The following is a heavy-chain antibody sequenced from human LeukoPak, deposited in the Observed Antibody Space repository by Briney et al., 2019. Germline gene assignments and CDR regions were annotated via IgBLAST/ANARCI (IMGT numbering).Heavy chain of an antibody. Sequence: GGSLRLSCAASGFTFNIYAMSWVRESPKKGLEWVSSISSKSDYTFYAASVRGRFTIARDNPRNTLYLQMNSLTAEDTAIYYCAKDRPNYFETNGHYYRRDGDYWGQGILVTVSS. CDR1: GFTFNIYA. J-gene: IGHJ4*02. D-gene: IGHD3-22*01. CDR3: AKDRPNYFETNGHYYRRDGDY. V-gene: IGHV3-23*01. CDR2: ISSKSDYT.